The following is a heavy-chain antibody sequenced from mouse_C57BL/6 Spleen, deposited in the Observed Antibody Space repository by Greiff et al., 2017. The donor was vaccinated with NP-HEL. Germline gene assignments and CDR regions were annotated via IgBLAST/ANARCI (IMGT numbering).Heavy chain of an antibody. CDR1: GFTFSDYG. CDR2: ISSGSSTI. J-gene: IGHJ4*01. CDR3: ARGRGYLYYAMDY. Sequence: EVQGVESGGGLVKPGGSLKLSCAASGFTFSDYGMHWVRQAPEKGLEWVAYISSGSSTIYYADTVKGRFTISRDNAKNTLFLQLTSLRSEDTAMYYCARGRGYLYYAMDYWGQGTSVTVSS. V-gene: IGHV5-17*01. D-gene: IGHD2-2*01.